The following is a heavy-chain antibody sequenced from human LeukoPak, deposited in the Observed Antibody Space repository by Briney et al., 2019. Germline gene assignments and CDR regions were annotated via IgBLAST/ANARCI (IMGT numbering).Heavy chain of an antibody. J-gene: IGHJ5*02. V-gene: IGHV4-59*01. D-gene: IGHD5-18*01. CDR3: TRDREHSYGKWFDP. Sequence: PSETLSLTCTVSGGSISTYYWTWIRQFPGKGLEWIGYIESGRTKYNPSLNSRVTISADTSKNQFSLRVSSLTAVDTAVYYCTRDREHSYGKWFDPWGRGTLVTVSS. CDR1: GGSISTYY. CDR2: IESGRT.